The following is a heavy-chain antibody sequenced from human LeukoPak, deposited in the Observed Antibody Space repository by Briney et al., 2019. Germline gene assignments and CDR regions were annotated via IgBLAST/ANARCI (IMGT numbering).Heavy chain of an antibody. Sequence: GGSLRLSCAASGFTFDDYTMHWVRQAPGKGLEWVSLISWDGGSTYYADSVKGRFTISRDNSKNSLYLQMNSLRTEDTALYYCAKGPPGLDSYMDVWGKGTTVTISS. CDR1: GFTFDDYT. CDR2: ISWDGGST. J-gene: IGHJ6*03. D-gene: IGHD6-6*01. V-gene: IGHV3-43*01. CDR3: AKGPPGLDSYMDV.